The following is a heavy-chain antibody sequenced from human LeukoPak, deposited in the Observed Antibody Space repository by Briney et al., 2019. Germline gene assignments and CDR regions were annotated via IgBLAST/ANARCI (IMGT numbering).Heavy chain of an antibody. CDR2: ISSNSSYI. D-gene: IGHD6-6*01. V-gene: IGHV3-21*01. CDR3: ARDRKGYSSSSGGPFDY. J-gene: IGHJ4*02. Sequence: GGSLRLSCAASGFTFSSYSMNWVRQAPGKGLEWVSSISSNSSYIYYADSVKGRFTISRDNAKNSLYLQMNSLRAEDTAVYYCARDRKGYSSSSGGPFDYWGQGTLVIVSS. CDR1: GFTFSSYS.